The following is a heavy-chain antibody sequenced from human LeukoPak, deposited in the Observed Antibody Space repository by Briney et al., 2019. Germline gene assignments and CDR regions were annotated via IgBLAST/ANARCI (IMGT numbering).Heavy chain of an antibody. CDR3: AKGIESSGTYYTSFDY. CDR2: ISGSGGAT. D-gene: IGHD1-26*01. Sequence: GGSLRLSCAASGFNFNSYALSWVRHAPGKGLECVSGISGSGGATKYADSVEGRFTISRDNAKNTLFLQMSSLRAEDTAIYYCAKGIESSGTYYTSFDYWGQGTLVTVSS. J-gene: IGHJ4*02. V-gene: IGHV3-23*01. CDR1: GFNFNSYA.